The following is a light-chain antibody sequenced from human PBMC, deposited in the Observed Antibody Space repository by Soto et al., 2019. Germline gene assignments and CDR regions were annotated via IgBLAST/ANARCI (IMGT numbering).Light chain of an antibody. CDR3: QQLYRYPR. Sequence: DIQLTQSPSFLSASVGDRITITSRASQGISSYLAWYQQKPGKAPNLLIYAASTLQSGVPSRFSGSGSGTEFSLTISSLQPEDFATYYCQQLYRYPRFGPGTKVDV. CDR2: AAS. V-gene: IGKV1-9*01. CDR1: QGISSY. J-gene: IGKJ3*01.